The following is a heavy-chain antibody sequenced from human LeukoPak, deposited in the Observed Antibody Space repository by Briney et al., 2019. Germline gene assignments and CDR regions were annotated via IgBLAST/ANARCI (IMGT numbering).Heavy chain of an antibody. J-gene: IGHJ6*03. D-gene: IGHD6-6*01. CDR2: ISGSGGST. V-gene: IGHV3-23*01. CDR1: GFTFSSYA. CDR3: AKSARNADYYYYYMDV. Sequence: GGSLRLSWAASGFTFSSYAMSWVRQAPGKGLEWVSAISGSGGSTYYADSVKGRFTISRDNSKNTLYLQMNSLRAEDTAVYYCAKSARNADYYYYYMDVWGKGTTVTVSS.